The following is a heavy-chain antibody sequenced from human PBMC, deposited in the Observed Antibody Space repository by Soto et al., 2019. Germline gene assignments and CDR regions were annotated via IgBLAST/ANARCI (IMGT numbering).Heavy chain of an antibody. CDR3: VSQRTTVPTQAYFDY. J-gene: IGHJ4*02. D-gene: IGHD4-17*01. CDR1: GGSVTNSSYY. V-gene: IGHV4-39*01. Sequence: SETLSLTCTVSGGSVTNSSYYWGWIRQSPGKGLEWIGSVYYRGRSYSKSSVKSRVTISVDTSKNRFSLSLNSVTASDTAVYFCVSQRTTVPTQAYFDYWGPGALVTV. CDR2: VYYRGRS.